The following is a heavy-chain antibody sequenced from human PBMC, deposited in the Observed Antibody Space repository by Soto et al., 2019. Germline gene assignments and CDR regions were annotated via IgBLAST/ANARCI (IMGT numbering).Heavy chain of an antibody. CDR2: IYYSGST. D-gene: IGHD6-13*01. Sequence: SETLSLTCTVSGGSISSYYWSWIRQPPGKGLEWIGYIYYSGSTNYNPSLKSRVTISVDTSKNQFSLKLSSVTAADTAVYYCARRRGYSSSWYYFDYWGQGTLVTVSS. CDR3: ARRRGYSSSWYYFDY. J-gene: IGHJ4*02. CDR1: GGSISSYY. V-gene: IGHV4-59*01.